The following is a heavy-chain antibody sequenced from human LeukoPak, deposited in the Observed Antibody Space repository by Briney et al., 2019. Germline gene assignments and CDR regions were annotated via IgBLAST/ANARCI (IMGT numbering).Heavy chain of an antibody. Sequence: SETLSLTCTVSGGSISSSSYYWGWIRQPPGKGLEWIGYIYYSGSTYYNPSLKSRVTISVDTSKNQFSLKLSSVTAADTAVYYCARAEGGYVGWFDPWGQGTLVTVSS. CDR2: IYYSGST. V-gene: IGHV4-30-4*08. CDR1: GGSISSSSYY. CDR3: ARAEGGYVGWFDP. J-gene: IGHJ5*02. D-gene: IGHD5-12*01.